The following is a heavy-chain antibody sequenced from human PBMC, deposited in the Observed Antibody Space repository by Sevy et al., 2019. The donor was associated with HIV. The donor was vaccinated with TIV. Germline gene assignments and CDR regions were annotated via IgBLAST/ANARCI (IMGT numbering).Heavy chain of an antibody. CDR1: GGSISVYY. D-gene: IGHD5-12*01. V-gene: IGHV4-59*01. CDR3: ARAPPVRSGDDSLNWFDP. Sequence: SETLSLTCTVSGGSISVYYWSWIRQPPGKELEYIGYVYHTGSTNYNPSLKSRVTISVDRSNNQFSLKLTSVTAADTAVYYCARAPPVRSGDDSLNWFDPWGQGTLVTVSS. CDR2: VYHTGST. J-gene: IGHJ5*02.